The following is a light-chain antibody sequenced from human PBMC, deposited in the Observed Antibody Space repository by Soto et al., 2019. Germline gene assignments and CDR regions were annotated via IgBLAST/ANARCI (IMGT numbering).Light chain of an antibody. J-gene: IGKJ1*01. CDR1: QSVSSS. CDR2: GAS. V-gene: IGKV3-15*01. Sequence: EIVMTQSPATLSVSPGERATLSCRASQSVSSSLAWYQQKPGQAPRLLFYGASTRATGVPARFSGSGSGTEFTLTISSLQSEDLAVYYCQQYSRAPLTFGQGTKVEIK. CDR3: QQYSRAPLT.